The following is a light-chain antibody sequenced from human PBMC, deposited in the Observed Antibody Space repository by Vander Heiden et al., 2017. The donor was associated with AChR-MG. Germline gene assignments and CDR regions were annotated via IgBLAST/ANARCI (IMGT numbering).Light chain of an antibody. V-gene: IGLV2-8*01. Sequence: QSALTPPPSASGSPGQSVPISCTGTSSDVGGYNYVSWYQQHPGKAPKFMIYEVSQRPSGVPDRFSGSKSGNTASLTVSGLQAEDEADYYCSSYAGSNTVVFGGGTKLTVL. CDR3: SSYAGSNTVV. CDR1: SSDVGGYNY. J-gene: IGLJ2*01. CDR2: EVS.